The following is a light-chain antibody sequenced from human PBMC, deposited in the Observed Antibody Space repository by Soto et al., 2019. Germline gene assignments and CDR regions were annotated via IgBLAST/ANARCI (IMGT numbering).Light chain of an antibody. V-gene: IGKV3-20*01. J-gene: IGKJ1*01. CDR2: GAS. CDR3: QQYGDSPWT. Sequence: EIVLTQPPGTLSLSPGERASLSCRASESVNNNYVAWYQQKPGQAPRLLIYGASSRATNIPDRFSGSGSATDFTLTISRLEPEDFAVYYCQQYGDSPWTFGQGTRVEI. CDR1: ESVNNNY.